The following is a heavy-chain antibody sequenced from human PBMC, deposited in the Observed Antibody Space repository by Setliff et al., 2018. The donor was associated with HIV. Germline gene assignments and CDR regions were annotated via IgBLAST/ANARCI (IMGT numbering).Heavy chain of an antibody. CDR2: IKGKAEGATT. Sequence: GGSLRLSCAASGFTFSNAWMSWVRQAPGKGLEWVGRIKGKAEGATTDYAAPVKGRFTLSRDDSKNMLYLQMNSLKTEDTALYFCTTIKSYGAFDFWGQGALVTVSS. V-gene: IGHV3-15*01. CDR3: TTIKSYGAFDF. CDR1: GFTFSNAW. J-gene: IGHJ4*02. D-gene: IGHD5-18*01.